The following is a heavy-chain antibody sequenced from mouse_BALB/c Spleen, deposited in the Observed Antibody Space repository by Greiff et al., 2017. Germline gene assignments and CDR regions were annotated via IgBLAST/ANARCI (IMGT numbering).Heavy chain of an antibody. D-gene: IGHD5-1*01. J-gene: IGHJ3*01. Sequence: QVQLQQSGAELMKPGASVKISCKATGYTFSSYWIEWVKQRPGHGLEWIGEILPGSGSTNYNEKFKGKATFTADTSSNTAYMQLSSLTSEDSAVYYCARYLSWFAYWGQGTLVTVSA. CDR1: GYTFSSYW. V-gene: IGHV1-9*01. CDR2: ILPGSGST. CDR3: ARYLSWFAY.